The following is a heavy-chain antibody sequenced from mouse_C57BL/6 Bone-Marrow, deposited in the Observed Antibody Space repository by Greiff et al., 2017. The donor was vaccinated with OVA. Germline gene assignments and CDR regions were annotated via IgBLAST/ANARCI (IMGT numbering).Heavy chain of an antibody. CDR2: ILPGSGST. J-gene: IGHJ1*03. V-gene: IGHV1-9*01. CDR1: GYTFTGYW. Sequence: QVQLQQSGAELMKPGASVKLSCKATGYTFTGYWIEWVKQRPGHGLEWIGEILPGSGSTNYNEKFKGKATFTADTSSNTAYMQLSSLTTEDSASYYCARGLPSFYYYGTYWYFDGWGTGTTVTVSS. D-gene: IGHD1-1*01. CDR3: ARGLPSFYYYGTYWYFDG.